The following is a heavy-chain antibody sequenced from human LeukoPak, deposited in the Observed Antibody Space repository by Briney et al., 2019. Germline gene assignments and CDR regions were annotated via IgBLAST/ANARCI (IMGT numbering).Heavy chain of an antibody. V-gene: IGHV3-66*02. Sequence: GGSLRLSCAASGFTVSSNYMSWVRQAPGKGLEWVSVIYSGGSTHYADSVKGRFTISRDNSKNTLYLQMNSLRAEDTAVYYCARAAPIFGVVRAFDYWGQGTLVTVSS. CDR1: GFTVSSNY. CDR3: ARAAPIFGVVRAFDY. J-gene: IGHJ4*02. D-gene: IGHD3-3*01. CDR2: IYSGGST.